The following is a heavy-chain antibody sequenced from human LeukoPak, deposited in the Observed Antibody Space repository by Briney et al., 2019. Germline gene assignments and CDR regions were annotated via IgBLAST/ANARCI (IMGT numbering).Heavy chain of an antibody. J-gene: IGHJ3*02. CDR2: ISSNGGST. CDR1: GFTFSNYA. V-gene: IGHV3-64*01. D-gene: IGHD3-16*01. Sequence: GESLRLSCAASGFTFSNYAMHWVRQAPGKRLEYVSAISSNGGSTYYANSVKGRFTISRDKSKNTVYLKMGSLRAEDMAVYYCARETRRGDAFDIWGQGTMATVSS. CDR3: ARETRRGDAFDI.